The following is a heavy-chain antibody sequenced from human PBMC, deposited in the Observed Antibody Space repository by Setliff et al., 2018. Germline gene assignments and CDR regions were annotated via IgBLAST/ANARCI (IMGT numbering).Heavy chain of an antibody. D-gene: IGHD3-3*01. CDR1: GFTFSSYW. V-gene: IGHV3-7*01. CDR3: ARDGYYNFWSGPSLAPNWFDP. J-gene: IGHJ5*02. CDR2: IKHDGSEK. Sequence: GGSLRLSCAASGFTFSSYWMSWVRQAPGKGLEWVANIKHDGSEKNYVDSVKGRFTISGDNAKNSLYLQMNSLRAEDTAVYYCARDGYYNFWSGPSLAPNWFDPWGQGTLVTVSS.